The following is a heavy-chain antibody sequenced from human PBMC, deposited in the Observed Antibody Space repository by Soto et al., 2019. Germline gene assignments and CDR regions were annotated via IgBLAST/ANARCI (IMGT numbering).Heavy chain of an antibody. V-gene: IGHV4-30-4*01. Sequence: QVQLQESGPGLVKPSQTLSLTCTVSGGSISSGDYYWSWIRQPPGKGLEWIGYIYYNGSTYYNPSLKCRFTISVDTAKNQFSLKLSSVTAADPAVYYCASLKLGFSTFDPWGQVTLVTVSS. CDR1: GGSISSGDYY. J-gene: IGHJ5*02. D-gene: IGHD1-26*01. CDR2: IYYNGST. CDR3: ASLKLGFSTFDP.